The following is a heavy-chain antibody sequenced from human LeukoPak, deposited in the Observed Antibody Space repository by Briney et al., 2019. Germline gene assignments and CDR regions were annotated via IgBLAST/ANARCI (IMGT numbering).Heavy chain of an antibody. CDR2: IYTSGST. CDR3: ASGKGVRGATNPLDAFDI. J-gene: IGHJ3*02. CDR1: GGSISSGSYY. V-gene: IGHV4-61*02. Sequence: PSQTLSLTCTVSGGSISSGSYYWSWIRQPAGKGLEWIGRIYTSGSTNYNPSLKSRVTISVDTSKNQFSLKLSSVTAADTAVYYCASGKGVRGATNPLDAFDIWGQGTMVTVSS. D-gene: IGHD3-10*01.